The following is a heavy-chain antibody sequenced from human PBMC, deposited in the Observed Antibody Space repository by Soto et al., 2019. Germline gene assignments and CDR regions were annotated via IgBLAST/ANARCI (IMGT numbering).Heavy chain of an antibody. V-gene: IGHV4-31*03. CDR3: ARLLLTGCPQYFFDY. CDR1: GGSISSGGYY. D-gene: IGHD3-9*01. CDR2: IYYSGHT. J-gene: IGHJ4*02. Sequence: SETLSLTCTVSGGSISSGGYYWSWIRQPPGKGLEWIGYIYYSGHTYYNPSLKSRVTISVDTSKNQFSLKLSSVTAADTAVYYCARLLLTGCPQYFFDYWGQGTLVTVSS.